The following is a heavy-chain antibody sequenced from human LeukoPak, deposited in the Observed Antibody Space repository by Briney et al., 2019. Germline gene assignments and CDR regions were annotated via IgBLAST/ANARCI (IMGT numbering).Heavy chain of an antibody. D-gene: IGHD3-16*01. CDR2: IYHTGHT. Sequence: KPSETLSLTCSVSGYSISSGYYWTFIRQPPGKGLEWIGGIYHTGHTFYNPSLKSRVTISVDTSKNQFSLKLSSVTAADTAVYYCARGGGGMRIYGKNWFDPWGQGTLVTVSS. J-gene: IGHJ5*02. V-gene: IGHV4-38-2*02. CDR3: ARGGGGMRIYGKNWFDP. CDR1: GYSISSGYY.